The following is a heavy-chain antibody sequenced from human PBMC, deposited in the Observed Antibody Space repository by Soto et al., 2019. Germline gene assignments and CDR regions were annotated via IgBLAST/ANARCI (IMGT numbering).Heavy chain of an antibody. Sequence: EVQLEESGGGPVEPGGSLRLSCAASGFTLSNAWMNWVRHTPGRGLEWVGRIKSRSDGGTPDYGAPVKGRFTISRDASLNSVYLQMSSLTAEDTGVYYCTTDTRRISVFGVPWDSWGQGTLVTVSS. V-gene: IGHV3-15*01. J-gene: IGHJ4*02. CDR2: IKSRSDGGTP. CDR1: GFTLSNAW. CDR3: TTDTRRISVFGVPWDS. D-gene: IGHD3-3*01.